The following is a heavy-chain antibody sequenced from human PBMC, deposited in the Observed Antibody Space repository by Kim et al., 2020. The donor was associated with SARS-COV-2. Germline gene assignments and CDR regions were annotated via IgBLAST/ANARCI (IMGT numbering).Heavy chain of an antibody. J-gene: IGHJ3*02. D-gene: IGHD3-10*01. CDR3: ARSSGSYLDDAFDI. Sequence: NPSLKSRVTISVDTSKNQFSLKLSSVTAADTDVYYCARSSGSYLDDAFDIWGQGTMVTVSS. V-gene: IGHV4-34*01.